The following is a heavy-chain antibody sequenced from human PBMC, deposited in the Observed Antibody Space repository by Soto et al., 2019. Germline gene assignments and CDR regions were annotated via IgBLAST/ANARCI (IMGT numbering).Heavy chain of an antibody. Sequence: GSSVKVSCKASGYTFTSYDINWVRQATGQGLEWMGWMNPNSGNTGYAQKFQGRVTMTRNTSISTAYMELSSLRSEDTAVYYWAYPGGLRSGGLLGAFEIWGQVAMVTV. V-gene: IGHV1-8*01. CDR1: GYTFTSYD. CDR3: AYPGGLRSGGLLGAFEI. D-gene: IGHD2-15*01. J-gene: IGHJ3*02. CDR2: MNPNSGNT.